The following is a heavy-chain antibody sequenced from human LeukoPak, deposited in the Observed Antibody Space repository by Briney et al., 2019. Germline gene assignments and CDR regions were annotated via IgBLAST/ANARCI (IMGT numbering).Heavy chain of an antibody. Sequence: GASVKVSCKASGGTFSSYAISGVRPGPGQGLEWMGRIIPIFGTATYAQKFQGSVTITADKSTSTAYMELTSLRSEDTAVYYCARDDYGDYPWGQGTLVTVSS. J-gene: IGHJ5*02. CDR1: GGTFSSYA. D-gene: IGHD4-17*01. CDR3: ARDDYGDYP. CDR2: IIPIFGTA. V-gene: IGHV1-69*06.